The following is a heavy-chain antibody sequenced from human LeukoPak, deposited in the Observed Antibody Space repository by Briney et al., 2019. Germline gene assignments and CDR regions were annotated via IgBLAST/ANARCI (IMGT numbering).Heavy chain of an antibody. CDR2: IYYSGNT. J-gene: IGHJ3*02. Sequence: SETLSLTCTVSGGSINSYYWSWIRQPPGKGLEWIGYIYYSGNTNYNPSLKSRVTISVDTSTNQFSLKLSSVTAADTAMYYCARVTVEDAFDIWGQGTMVTVSS. CDR1: GGSINSYY. D-gene: IGHD5-24*01. V-gene: IGHV4-59*01. CDR3: ARVTVEDAFDI.